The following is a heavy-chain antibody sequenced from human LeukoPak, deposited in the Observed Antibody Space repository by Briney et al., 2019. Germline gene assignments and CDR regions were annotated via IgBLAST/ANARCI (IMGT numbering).Heavy chain of an antibody. Sequence: ASVKVSCKASGYTFTSYGISWVRQAPGQGLEWMGWISAYNGNTNSAQKLQGRVTMTTDTSTSTAYMELRRLRCDATAVYYCAILYFVWGSYNPDSWGQGTLVTVSP. CDR1: GYTFTSYG. J-gene: IGHJ4*02. CDR2: ISAYNGNT. V-gene: IGHV1-18*04. CDR3: AILYFVWGSYNPDS. D-gene: IGHD3-16*01.